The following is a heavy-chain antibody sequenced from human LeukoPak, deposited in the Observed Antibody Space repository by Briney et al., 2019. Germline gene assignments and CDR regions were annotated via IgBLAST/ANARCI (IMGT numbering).Heavy chain of an antibody. CDR1: GFTFSSSA. Sequence: PGGSLRLSCAASGFTFSSSAMSWVRQAPGKGLEWVSAISGSGGSTYYADSVKGRFTISRDNSKNTLYLQMNSLRAEDTAVYYCAKVDFWSGYSNYYYGMDVWGQGTTVTVSS. V-gene: IGHV3-23*01. CDR3: AKVDFWSGYSNYYYGMDV. CDR2: ISGSGGST. D-gene: IGHD3-3*01. J-gene: IGHJ6*02.